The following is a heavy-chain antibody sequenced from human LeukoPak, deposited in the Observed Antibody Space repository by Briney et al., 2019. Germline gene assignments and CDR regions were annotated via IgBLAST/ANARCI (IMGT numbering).Heavy chain of an antibody. CDR1: GYTFTSYG. Sequence: ASVKVSCKASGYTFTSYGISWVRQAPGQGLEWMGWISAYNGNTNYAQKLQGRVTMTTDTSTSTAYMELRSLRSDDTAVYYCARDSRFPTIFGVVIACDYWGQGTLVTASS. CDR2: ISAYNGNT. V-gene: IGHV1-18*01. J-gene: IGHJ4*02. D-gene: IGHD3-3*01. CDR3: ARDSRFPTIFGVVIACDY.